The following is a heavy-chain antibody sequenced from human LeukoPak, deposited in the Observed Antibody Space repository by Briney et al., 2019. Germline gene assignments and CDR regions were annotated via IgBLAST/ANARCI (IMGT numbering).Heavy chain of an antibody. J-gene: IGHJ4*02. CDR1: GGSISSGGYY. CDR3: AAYYYDSSGYYSGIDY. V-gene: IGHV4-30-2*01. Sequence: PSETLSLTCTVSGGSISSGGYYWSWIRQPPGKGLEWIGYIYHSGSTYYSPSLKSRVTISVDRSKNQFSLKLSSVTAADTAVYYCAAYYYDSSGYYSGIDYWGQGTLVTVSS. D-gene: IGHD3-22*01. CDR2: IYHSGST.